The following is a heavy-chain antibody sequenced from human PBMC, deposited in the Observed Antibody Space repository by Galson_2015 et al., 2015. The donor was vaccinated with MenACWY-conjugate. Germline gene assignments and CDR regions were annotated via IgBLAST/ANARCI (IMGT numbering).Heavy chain of an antibody. CDR3: AWGRNPTVKSMYLDY. CDR1: GITFRHCG. CDR2: ISPGSGII. Sequence: SLRLSCAASGITFRHCGMNWVRQAPGKGLEWISYISPGSGIIYYADSAKGRFTISRDDAKNSLFLQISSLRDEDTAVYYCAWGRNPTVKSMYLDYWGQGTLVTVSS. V-gene: IGHV3-48*02. J-gene: IGHJ4*02. D-gene: IGHD1-14*01.